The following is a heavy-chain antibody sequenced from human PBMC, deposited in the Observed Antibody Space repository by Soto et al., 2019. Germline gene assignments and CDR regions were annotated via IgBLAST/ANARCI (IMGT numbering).Heavy chain of an antibody. CDR1: GFTFSSYA. V-gene: IGHV3-23*01. D-gene: IGHD2-15*01. Sequence: RGGSLRLSCAASGFTFSSYAMSWVRQAPGKGLEWVSAISGSGGSTYYADSVKGRFTISRDNSKNTLYLQMNSLRAEDTAVYYCASTQIRRYGGNSYWGQGTLVTVSS. J-gene: IGHJ4*02. CDR3: ASTQIRRYGGNSY. CDR2: ISGSGGST.